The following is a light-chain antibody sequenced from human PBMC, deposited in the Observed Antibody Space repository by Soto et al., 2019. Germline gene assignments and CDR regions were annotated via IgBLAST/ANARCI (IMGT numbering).Light chain of an antibody. V-gene: IGLV2-14*01. CDR3: SSYTSSGTYV. CDR2: DVS. CDR1: SSDVGGYNY. J-gene: IGLJ1*01. Sequence: QSALTQPASVSGSPGQSITISCTGTSSDVGGYNYVSRYQQHPGKAPKLMIYDVSNRPSGVSDRFSVSKSGNTASLTISNLQAEDEADYYCSSYTSSGTYVFGTGTKLTVL.